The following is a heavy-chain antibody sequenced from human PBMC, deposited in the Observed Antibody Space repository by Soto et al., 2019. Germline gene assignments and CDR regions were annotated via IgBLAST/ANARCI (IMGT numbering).Heavy chain of an antibody. CDR3: ARIQPYSSGWYGYYYYGMDV. CDR1: GFSLSNARMG. Sequence: QVTLKASGPVLVKPTETLTLTCTVSGFSLSNARMGVSWIRQPPGKALEWLAHIFSNDEKSYSTSLKSRLTNSKDNYKSQVVLTMTNMDPVDTATYYCARIQPYSSGWYGYYYYGMDVWGQGTTVTVSS. D-gene: IGHD6-19*01. CDR2: IFSNDEK. J-gene: IGHJ6*02. V-gene: IGHV2-26*01.